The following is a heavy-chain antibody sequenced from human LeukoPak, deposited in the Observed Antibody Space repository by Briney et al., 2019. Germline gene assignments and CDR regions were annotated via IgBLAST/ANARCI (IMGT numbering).Heavy chain of an antibody. CDR1: GYTFTSYD. J-gene: IGHJ5*02. CDR3: ARDWAYSSSPYNWFDP. CDR2: IIPIFGTA. Sequence: SVKVSCKASGYTFTSYDISWVRQAPGQGLEWMGGIIPIFGTANYAQKFQGRVTITADESTSTAYMELSSLRSEDTAVYYCARDWAYSSSPYNWFDPWGQGTLVTVSS. V-gene: IGHV1-69*13. D-gene: IGHD6-6*01.